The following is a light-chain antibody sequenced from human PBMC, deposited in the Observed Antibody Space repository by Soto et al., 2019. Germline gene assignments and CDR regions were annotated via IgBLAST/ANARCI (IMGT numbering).Light chain of an antibody. CDR2: EVS. Sequence: QSALTQPASVSGSPGQSITISCTGTSSDVGGYIYVSWYQQHPGKAPKLMIYEVSNRPSGVSNRFSGSKSGNTASLTISGLQAEDEADYYCSSFTSSSTVGVFGGGTKLTVL. J-gene: IGLJ2*01. CDR1: SSDVGGYIY. V-gene: IGLV2-14*01. CDR3: SSFTSSSTVGV.